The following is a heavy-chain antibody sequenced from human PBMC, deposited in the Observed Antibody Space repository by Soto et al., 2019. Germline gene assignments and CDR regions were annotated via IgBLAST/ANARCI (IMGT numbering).Heavy chain of an antibody. CDR2: MNPNSGNT. Sequence: GASVKVSCKASGYTFTSYDINWVRQATGQVFEWMGWMNPNSGNTGYAQKFQGRVTMTRDTSITTAYMELSSLRSEDTAMYYCARLTLAHDSSGYHIFDYWGLGTLVTVSS. CDR1: GYTFTSYD. D-gene: IGHD3-22*01. J-gene: IGHJ4*02. V-gene: IGHV1-8*01. CDR3: ARLTLAHDSSGYHIFDY.